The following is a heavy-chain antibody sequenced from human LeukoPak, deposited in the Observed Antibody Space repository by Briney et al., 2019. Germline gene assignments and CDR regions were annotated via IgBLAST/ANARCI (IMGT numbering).Heavy chain of an antibody. V-gene: IGHV3-21*01. CDR2: ISTSGTYI. Sequence: GGSLRLSCAASGFTFSSHSMNWVRQAPGKGLEWVSSISTSGTYIYYADPVKGRFTISRDNVKNSLYLQMNSLRGEDTAVYYCAREVAGAGRDFDYWGQGTLVTVSS. CDR1: GFTFSSHS. J-gene: IGHJ4*02. CDR3: AREVAGAGRDFDY. D-gene: IGHD6-13*01.